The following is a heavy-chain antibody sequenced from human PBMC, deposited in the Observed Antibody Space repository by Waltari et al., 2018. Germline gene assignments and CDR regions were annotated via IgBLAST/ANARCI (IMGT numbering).Heavy chain of an antibody. J-gene: IGHJ1*01. Sequence: EVQLSESGGGLVQPGGSRRLSCAASGFTFTSYALNWVRQTPGKGLEWVSAINERGSSTYYADSAKGRFTISRDNSKNTVYLQMNSLRAEDTALYYCAKGLYYYTTSGEWKAEYLQHWGQGTLVTVSS. CDR2: INERGSST. V-gene: IGHV3-23*01. CDR1: GFTFTSYA. CDR3: AKGLYYYTTSGEWKAEYLQH. D-gene: IGHD3-10*01.